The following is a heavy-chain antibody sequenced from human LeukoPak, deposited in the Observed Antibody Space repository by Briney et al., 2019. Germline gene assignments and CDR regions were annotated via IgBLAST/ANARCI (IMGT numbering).Heavy chain of an antibody. D-gene: IGHD2-2*01. CDR1: GGSFSGYY. V-gene: IGHV4-34*01. CDR3: ARGSGLYCSSTSCPYNY. CDR2: VNHSGGT. Sequence: SETLSLTCAVYGGSFSGYYWSWIRQPPGKGLEWIGEVNHSGGTNYNPYLKSRVTISVDTSKNQFSLKLSSATAADTAVYYCARGSGLYCSSTSCPYNYWGQGTLVTVSS. J-gene: IGHJ4*02.